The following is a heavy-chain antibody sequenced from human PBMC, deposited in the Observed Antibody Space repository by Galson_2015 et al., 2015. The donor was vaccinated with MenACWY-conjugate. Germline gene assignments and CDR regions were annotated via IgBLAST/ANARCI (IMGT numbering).Heavy chain of an antibody. CDR3: AREDIVVVVAGP. D-gene: IGHD2-15*01. Sequence: QSGAEVKKPGESLRISCKGSGYSFTSYWISWVRQMPGKGLEWMGRIDPSDSYTNYSPSFQGHVTISADKSISTAFLQWSSLKASDTAMYYCAREDIVVVVAGPWGQGTLVTVSS. J-gene: IGHJ5*02. CDR1: GYSFTSYW. CDR2: IDPSDSYT. V-gene: IGHV5-10-1*01.